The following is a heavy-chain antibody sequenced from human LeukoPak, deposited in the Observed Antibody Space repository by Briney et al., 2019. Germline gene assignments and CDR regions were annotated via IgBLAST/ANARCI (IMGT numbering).Heavy chain of an antibody. CDR3: ARDLWFGENHYYYYYYMDV. J-gene: IGHJ6*03. CDR2: IYYSGST. D-gene: IGHD3-10*01. Sequence: SETLSLTCTVSGGSISSSSYYWGWIRQPPGKGLKWIGSIYYSGSTYYNPSLKNRVTISVDTPKNQFSLKLSSVTAADTAVYYCARDLWFGENHYYYYYYMDVWGKGTTVTVSS. CDR1: GGSISSSSYY. V-gene: IGHV4-39*07.